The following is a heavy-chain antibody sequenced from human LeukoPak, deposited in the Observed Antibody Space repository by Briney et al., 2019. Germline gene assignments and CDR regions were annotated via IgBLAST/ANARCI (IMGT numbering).Heavy chain of an antibody. CDR2: INHSGRT. Sequence: SETLSLTCAVYGGSFSGYYWSWIRQPPGEGLEWFGEINHSGRTNYNPSPKSRVTMSLCMSKNQFSLKLSSVTAADTAVYYCARGPYYYDSSGPYYYMDVWGKGTTVTVSS. J-gene: IGHJ6*03. CDR1: GGSFSGYY. CDR3: ARGPYYYDSSGPYYYMDV. D-gene: IGHD3-22*01. V-gene: IGHV4-34*01.